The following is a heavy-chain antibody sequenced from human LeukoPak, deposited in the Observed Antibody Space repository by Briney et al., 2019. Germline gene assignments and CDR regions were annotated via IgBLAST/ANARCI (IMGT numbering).Heavy chain of an antibody. D-gene: IGHD2/OR15-2a*01. J-gene: IGHJ6*04. CDR1: GGSISSSNW. Sequence: KPSGTLSLTCAVSGGSISSSNWWSWVRQPPGKGLGWIGEIYHSGNTNYNPSLKSRVTISVDKSKNQFSLKLSSVTAADTAVYYCARGKYPDYYYGMDVWGKGTTVTVSS. CDR3: ARGKYPDYYYGMDV. V-gene: IGHV4-4*02. CDR2: IYHSGNT.